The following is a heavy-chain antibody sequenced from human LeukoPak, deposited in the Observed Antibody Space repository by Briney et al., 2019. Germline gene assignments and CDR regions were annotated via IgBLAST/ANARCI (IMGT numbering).Heavy chain of an antibody. V-gene: IGHV3-30*02. Sequence: GGSLRLSCAASGFTFSSYGMHWVRQAPGKGLEWVAFIRFDGNNKYYADSVKGRFTISRDNSKNTLYLQMNSLRAEDTAVYYCARGVLDFWSGYYLFDYWGQGTLVTVSS. CDR1: GFTFSSYG. J-gene: IGHJ4*02. CDR3: ARGVLDFWSGYYLFDY. CDR2: IRFDGNNK. D-gene: IGHD3-3*01.